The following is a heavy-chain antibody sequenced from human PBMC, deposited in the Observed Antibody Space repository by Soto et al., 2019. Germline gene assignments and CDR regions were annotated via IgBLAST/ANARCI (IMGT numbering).Heavy chain of an antibody. CDR3: ATVRGYRQDFHAFDI. V-gene: IGHV3-30*03. CDR1: GFTFSNYG. J-gene: IGHJ3*02. D-gene: IGHD3-16*02. CDR2: ISYDGSNK. Sequence: GGSLRLSCAASGFTFSNYGMHWVRQAPGKGLEWVAVISYDGSNKYHADSVKGRFTISRDNSKNTLYLQMNNLRTEDTAVYYCATVRGYRQDFHAFDIWGQGTMVTVSS.